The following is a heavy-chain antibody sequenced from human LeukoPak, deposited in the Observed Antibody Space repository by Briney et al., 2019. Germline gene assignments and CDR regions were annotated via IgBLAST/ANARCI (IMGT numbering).Heavy chain of an antibody. Sequence: ASVKVSCKTSGYSENFYGITWVRQVTGQGLEWMGWISAQHGQTEYAPNSQDRVTMTTDTYTNTAYMELRSLRSDDTAVYYCAGSLGYCTSNVCYLKYWGQGTLVTVSS. V-gene: IGHV1-18*01. J-gene: IGHJ4*02. CDR1: GYSENFYG. CDR3: AGSLGYCTSNVCYLKY. CDR2: ISAQHGQT. D-gene: IGHD2-8*01.